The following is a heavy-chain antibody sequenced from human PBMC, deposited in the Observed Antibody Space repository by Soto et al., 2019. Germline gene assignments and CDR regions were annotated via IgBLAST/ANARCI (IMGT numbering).Heavy chain of an antibody. CDR3: AREKTYYDFWSGPFYY. CDR2: ISYDGSNK. J-gene: IGHJ4*02. V-gene: IGHV3-30-3*01. D-gene: IGHD3-3*01. Sequence: QVQLVESGGGVVQPGRSLRLSCAASGFTFSSYAMHWVRQAPGKGLEWVAVISYDGSNKYYADSVKGRFTITRDNSKNTLYMQMNSLRAEDTAVYYCAREKTYYDFWSGPFYYWGQGTLVTVSS. CDR1: GFTFSSYA.